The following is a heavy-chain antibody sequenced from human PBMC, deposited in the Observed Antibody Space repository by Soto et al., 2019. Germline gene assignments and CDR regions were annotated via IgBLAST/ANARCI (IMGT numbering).Heavy chain of an antibody. CDR3: ARGINYGDYSRWFAP. Sequence: QVQLVQSGAEVKKPGASVKVSCKASGYIFTNYDINWVRQATGQGLEYLGWINPNSGNTGYVQKFQGRVTMTRNTSIHTAYMELNSLRSEDTAVYYCARGINYGDYSRWFAPWGQGTLVTVSS. CDR1: GYIFTNYD. J-gene: IGHJ5*02. V-gene: IGHV1-8*01. CDR2: INPNSGNT. D-gene: IGHD4-17*01.